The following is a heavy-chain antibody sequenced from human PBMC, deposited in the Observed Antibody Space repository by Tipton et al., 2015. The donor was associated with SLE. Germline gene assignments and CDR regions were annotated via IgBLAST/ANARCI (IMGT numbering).Heavy chain of an antibody. CDR1: GGSISSGSYY. Sequence: LRLSCTVSGGSISSGSYYWSWIRQPAGKGLEWIGRIYTSGSTNYNPSLKSRVTISVDTSKNQFSLKLSSVTAADTSVYYCARGKDYDFWSGYYRRDASDIWGQGTMVTVPS. V-gene: IGHV4-61*02. J-gene: IGHJ3*02. CDR2: IYTSGST. CDR3: ARGKDYDFWSGYYRRDASDI. D-gene: IGHD3-3*01.